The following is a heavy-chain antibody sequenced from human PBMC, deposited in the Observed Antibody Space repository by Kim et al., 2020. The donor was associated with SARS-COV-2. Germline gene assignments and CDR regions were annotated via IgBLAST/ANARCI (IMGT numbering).Heavy chain of an antibody. CDR2: INHSGST. V-gene: IGHV4-34*01. D-gene: IGHD3-10*01. J-gene: IGHJ6*01. CDR1: GGSFSGYY. Sequence: SETLSLTCAVYGGSFSGYYWSWIRQPPGKGLEWIGEINHSGSTNYNPSLKSRVTISVDTSKNQFSLKLSSVTAADTAVYYCARGATMVRGVIKYYYYYG. CDR3: ARGATMVRGVIKYYYYYG.